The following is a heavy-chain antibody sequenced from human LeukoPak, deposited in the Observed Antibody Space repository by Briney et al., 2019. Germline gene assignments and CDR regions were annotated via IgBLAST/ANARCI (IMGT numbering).Heavy chain of an antibody. J-gene: IGHJ3*02. V-gene: IGHV1-2*06. D-gene: IGHD3/OR15-3a*01. CDR2: INPNSGGT. CDR1: GYTFTGYY. CDR3: ARPRRGTGAFDI. Sequence: ASVKVSCKASGYTFTGYYMHWVRLAPGQGLEWMGRINPNSGGTNYAQKFQGRVTMTRDTSISTAYMELSRLRSDDTAVYYCARPRRGTGAFDIWGQGTMVTVSS.